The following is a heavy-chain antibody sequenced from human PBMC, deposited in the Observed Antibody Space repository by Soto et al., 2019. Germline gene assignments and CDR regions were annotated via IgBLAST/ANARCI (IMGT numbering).Heavy chain of an antibody. V-gene: IGHV4-28*01. J-gene: IGHJ4*02. CDR2: IYYTGST. D-gene: IGHD3-3*01. Sequence: QVQLQESGPGLVKPSDTLSLTCGVSGYSISGTNWWGWIRQPPGKGLEWIGYIYYTGSTSYNPSLKSRVTMSVDTSKNQFSLKLSSVTAVDTAVYYCARNSGLSGYYFDYWGQGTLVTVSS. CDR3: ARNSGLSGYYFDY. CDR1: GYSISGTNW.